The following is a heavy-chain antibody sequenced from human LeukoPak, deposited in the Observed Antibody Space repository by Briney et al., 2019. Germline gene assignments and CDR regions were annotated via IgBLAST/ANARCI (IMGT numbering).Heavy chain of an antibody. V-gene: IGHV1-69*02. CDR1: GRTFSRYP. Sequence: ASVKVSCKASGRTFSRYPLSWVRQAPGQGLEWMGRIIPMIGITNYAQSFQGRVTITADKTTNTAYMELSRLRAEDTAIYCCARLTVCHVVSVIGYWGEGALITVSS. J-gene: IGHJ4*02. CDR2: IIPMIGIT. CDR3: ARLTVCHVVSVIGY. D-gene: IGHD1-14*01.